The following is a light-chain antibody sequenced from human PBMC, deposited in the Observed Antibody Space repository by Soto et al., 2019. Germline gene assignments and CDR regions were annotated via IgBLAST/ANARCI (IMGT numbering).Light chain of an antibody. CDR2: DGS. CDR3: SSYTSSSTYV. Sequence: QSVLTQPASVSGSPGQSITIPCTGTSSDVGGYNYVSWYQQHPGKAPKLMIYDGSNRPSGVSNRFSGSKSGNTASLTISGLQAEDEADYYCSSYTSSSTYVFGTGTKVTVL. V-gene: IGLV2-14*01. J-gene: IGLJ1*01. CDR1: SSDVGGYNY.